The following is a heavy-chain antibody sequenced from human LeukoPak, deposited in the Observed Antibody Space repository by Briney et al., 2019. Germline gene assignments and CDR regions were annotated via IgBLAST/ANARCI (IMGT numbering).Heavy chain of an antibody. Sequence: ASVKVSCKASGYTFTGYYMHWVRQAPGQGLEWMGWINPNSGGTNYAQKFQGRVTMTRDTSISTAYMELSRLRSDDTAVYYCARTYYYGSGSYFLDYGGQGTLVTVSS. CDR1: GYTFTGYY. CDR3: ARTYYYGSGSYFLDY. D-gene: IGHD3-10*01. V-gene: IGHV1-2*02. CDR2: INPNSGGT. J-gene: IGHJ4*02.